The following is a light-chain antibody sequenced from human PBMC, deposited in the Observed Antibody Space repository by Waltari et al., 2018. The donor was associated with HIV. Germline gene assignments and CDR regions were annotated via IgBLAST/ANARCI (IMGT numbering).Light chain of an antibody. CDR2: EVT. Sequence: QSALTQSASVSGSPGQSITISCTGTSSAVGAYTLVSWYQQHPGEAPTLLIYEVTKRPSGVSTRFSGSKSGNTASLTISGLQAEDEADYYCCSYAGSGLVFGGGTKLTVL. CDR1: SSAVGAYTL. CDR3: CSYAGSGLV. J-gene: IGLJ3*02. V-gene: IGLV2-23*02.